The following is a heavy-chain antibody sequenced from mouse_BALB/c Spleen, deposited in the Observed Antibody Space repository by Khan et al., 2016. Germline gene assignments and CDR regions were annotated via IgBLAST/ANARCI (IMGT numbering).Heavy chain of an antibody. Sequence: EVELVESGGGLVQPGGSRKLSCAASGFSFSSSGMHWVRQTPEKGLEWVAYISSGSSTIYYADTVKGRFTISRDNPNNTLFLQMTRLRSEDTAMYYCARSIYYHFTYWGQGTLVTVSA. V-gene: IGHV5-17*02. D-gene: IGHD1-1*01. J-gene: IGHJ3*01. CDR3: ARSIYYHFTY. CDR2: ISSGSSTI. CDR1: GFSFSSSG.